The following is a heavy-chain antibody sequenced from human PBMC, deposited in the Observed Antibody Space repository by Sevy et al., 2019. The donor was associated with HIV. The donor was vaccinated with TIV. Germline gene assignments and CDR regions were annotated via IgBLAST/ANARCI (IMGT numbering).Heavy chain of an antibody. Sequence: GGSLRLSCAASGFTFSSYSMNWVRQAPGKGLEWVSSISSGSSYIYYADSVKGRFTISRDNAKNSLFLQMNSLRAEDTADYYCAGDGGCSSTSCLLYFDYWGQGTLVTVSS. J-gene: IGHJ4*02. CDR3: AGDGGCSSTSCLLYFDY. D-gene: IGHD2-2*01. V-gene: IGHV3-21*01. CDR2: ISSGSSYI. CDR1: GFTFSSYS.